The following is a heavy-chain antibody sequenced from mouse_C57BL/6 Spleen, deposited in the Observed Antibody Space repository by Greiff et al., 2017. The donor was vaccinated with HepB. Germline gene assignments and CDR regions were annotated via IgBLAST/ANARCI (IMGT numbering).Heavy chain of an antibody. J-gene: IGHJ4*01. D-gene: IGHD1-1*01. CDR2: INPNNGGT. Sequence: EVQLQQSGPELVKPGASVKMSCKASGYTFTDYNMHWVKQSHGKSLEWIGYINPNNGGTSYNQKFKGKATLTVNKSSSTAYMELRSLTSEDSAVYYCARGSLFLRYAMDYWGQGTSVTVSS. CDR3: ARGSLFLRYAMDY. CDR1: GYTFTDYN. V-gene: IGHV1-22*01.